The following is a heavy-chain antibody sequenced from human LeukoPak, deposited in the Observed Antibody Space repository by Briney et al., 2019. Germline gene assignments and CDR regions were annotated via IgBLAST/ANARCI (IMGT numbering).Heavy chain of an antibody. CDR1: GYTFTGYY. CDR3: ARGVGLYYYDSSGYYFDY. J-gene: IGHJ4*02. V-gene: IGHV1-2*02. Sequence: ASVKVSCKASGYTFTGYYMHWVRQAPGQGLEWMGWINPNSGGTNYAQKFQGRVTMTRDTSISTAYMELSRLRSDDTAVYYCARGVGLYYYDSSGYYFDYWGQGTLVTVSS. D-gene: IGHD3-22*01. CDR2: INPNSGGT.